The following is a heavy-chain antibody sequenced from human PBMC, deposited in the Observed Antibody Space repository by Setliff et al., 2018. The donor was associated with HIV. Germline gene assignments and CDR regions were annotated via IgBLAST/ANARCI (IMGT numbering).Heavy chain of an antibody. Sequence: PGESLKISCKGSGYSFTSYWIGWVRQMPGKGLEWMGVIYPGDSDTRYSPSFQGQVTISVDKSIGTAYLQWSSLRASDIAMYYCARVIVGASVAFDIWGQGTMVTVSS. CDR3: ARVIVGASVAFDI. CDR1: GYSFTSYW. D-gene: IGHD1-26*01. CDR2: IYPGDSDT. V-gene: IGHV5-51*01. J-gene: IGHJ3*02.